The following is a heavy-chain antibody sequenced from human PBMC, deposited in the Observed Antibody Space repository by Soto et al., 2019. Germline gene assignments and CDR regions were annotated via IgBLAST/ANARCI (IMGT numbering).Heavy chain of an antibody. CDR3: ARWPPLSSGYYAGRDSWFCP. V-gene: IGHV4-61*01. D-gene: IGHD3-22*01. Sequence: QVQLQESGPGLVKPSETLSLTCTVSGGSVSRGSYYWSWIRQPPGKGLELIGYIYYSGSTIYNPSLKSRVTLSVDTSKNHISRKLRSVAAAEAAVYYCARWPPLSSGYYAGRDSWFCPWGQGTLVTVSP. CDR1: GGSVSRGSYY. J-gene: IGHJ5*02. CDR2: IYYSGST.